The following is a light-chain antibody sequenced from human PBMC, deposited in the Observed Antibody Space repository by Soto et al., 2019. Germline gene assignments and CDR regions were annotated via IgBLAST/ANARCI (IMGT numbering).Light chain of an antibody. CDR2: AAS. Sequence: DIPMTQSPSSLSASVGDRVTITCRASQTITNHLNWYQQKPGKAPKLLIYAASTFQSGVPSRFTGGGSGTDFTLTISNLQPEDFATYYCQQSYSFPRTFGQGTKVEI. J-gene: IGKJ1*01. CDR1: QTITNH. CDR3: QQSYSFPRT. V-gene: IGKV1-39*01.